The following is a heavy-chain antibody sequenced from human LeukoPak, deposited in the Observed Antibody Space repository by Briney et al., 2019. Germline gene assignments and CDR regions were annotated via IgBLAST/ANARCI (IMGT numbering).Heavy chain of an antibody. CDR1: GFTFSSYW. D-gene: IGHD1-26*01. Sequence: PGGSLRLSCAASGFTFSSYWMHWVRQAPGKGLVWVSRINSDGSSTSYADSVKGRFTISRDNAKNTLYLQMNSLRAEDTAVYYCARRIVGPYSPLGSYFDYWGQGTLVTVSS. CDR2: INSDGSST. CDR3: ARRIVGPYSPLGSYFDY. J-gene: IGHJ4*02. V-gene: IGHV3-74*01.